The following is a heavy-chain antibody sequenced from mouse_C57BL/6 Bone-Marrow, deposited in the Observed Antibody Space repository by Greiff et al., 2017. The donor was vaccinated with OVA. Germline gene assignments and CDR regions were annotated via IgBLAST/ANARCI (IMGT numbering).Heavy chain of an antibody. V-gene: IGHV1-69*01. CDR3: ARRWVFDY. CDR2: IDPSDSYT. Sequence: QVQLQQPGAELVMPGASVKLSCKASGYTFTSSWMHWVKQRPGQGLEWIGEIDPSDSYTNYNQKFKGKSTLTVDKSSSTAYMQLSSLTSEDSAVYYCARRWVFDYWGQGTTLTVSS. CDR1: GYTFTSSW. J-gene: IGHJ2*01. D-gene: IGHD4-1*01.